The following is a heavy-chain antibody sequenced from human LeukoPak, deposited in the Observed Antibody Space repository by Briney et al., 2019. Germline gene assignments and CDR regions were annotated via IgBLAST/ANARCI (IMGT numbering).Heavy chain of an antibody. CDR1: GGTFSSYA. Sequence: SVKVSCKASGGTFSSYAISWVRQAPGQGLEWMGRIIPILGIANCAQKFQGRVTITADKSTSTAYMELSSLRSEDTAVYYCARDRGVGDGYNSYFDYWGQGTLVTVSS. J-gene: IGHJ4*02. V-gene: IGHV1-69*04. D-gene: IGHD5-24*01. CDR3: ARDRGVGDGYNSYFDY. CDR2: IIPILGIA.